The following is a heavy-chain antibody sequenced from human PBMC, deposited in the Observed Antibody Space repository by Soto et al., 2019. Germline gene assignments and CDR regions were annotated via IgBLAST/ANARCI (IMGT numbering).Heavy chain of an antibody. CDR2: IAYDGVNK. J-gene: IGHJ4*02. V-gene: IGHV3-23*01. D-gene: IGHD2-2*01. Sequence: GGSLRLSCAASGFTFYNYSINWVRQAPWKGLEWVSTIAYDGVNKHYADSVKGRFTVSRDNSKDTVDLQMNSLRAEETAVYYCVRDVGFDYANCGQGTLVTFCS. CDR1: GFTFYNYS. CDR3: VRDVGFDYAN.